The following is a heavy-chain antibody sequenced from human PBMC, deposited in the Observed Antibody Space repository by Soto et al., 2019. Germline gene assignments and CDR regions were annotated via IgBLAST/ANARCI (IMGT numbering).Heavy chain of an antibody. D-gene: IGHD1-26*01. CDR2: IYYSGTT. V-gene: IGHV4-31*03. CDR3: ARGLIVMRAGIEELINSHFDS. CDR1: NASINSGGYY. J-gene: IGHJ4*02. Sequence: SETLSLTCTVSNASINSGGYYWSWIRQHPGKGLEWIGFIYYSGTTYYNPSLKSRVTTSVDTSKNQFSLRLSSVTAADTAVYYCARGLIVMRAGIEELINSHFDSWGQGTLVTVSS.